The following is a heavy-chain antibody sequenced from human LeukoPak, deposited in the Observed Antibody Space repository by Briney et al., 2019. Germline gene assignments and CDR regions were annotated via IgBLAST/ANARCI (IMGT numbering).Heavy chain of an antibody. J-gene: IGHJ4*02. D-gene: IGHD6-13*01. CDR2: ISPDGSTT. V-gene: IGHV3-74*01. Sequence: GGSLRLSCAASGFTFSTYWMHWVRQAPGQGPVWVTRISPDGSTTTYADSVRGRFSISRDNAKNTLYMQMNSLRVDDTAVYYCVRGSSTWSPLGDYWGQGTLVTVST. CDR3: VRGSSTWSPLGDY. CDR1: GFTFSTYW.